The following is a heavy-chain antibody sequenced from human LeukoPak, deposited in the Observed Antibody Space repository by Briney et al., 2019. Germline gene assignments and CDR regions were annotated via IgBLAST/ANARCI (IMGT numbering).Heavy chain of an antibody. CDR3: ARHHDYSNYVWFDP. CDR2: IKQDGSEK. D-gene: IGHD4-11*01. CDR1: GFTFSSYW. J-gene: IGHJ5*02. V-gene: IGHV3-7*01. Sequence: VGSLRLSCAASGFTFSSYWMSWVRQAPGKGLEWVANIKQDGSEKYYVDSVKGRFTISRDNAKNSLYLQMNSLRAEDTAVYYCARHHDYSNYVWFDPWGQGTLVTVSS.